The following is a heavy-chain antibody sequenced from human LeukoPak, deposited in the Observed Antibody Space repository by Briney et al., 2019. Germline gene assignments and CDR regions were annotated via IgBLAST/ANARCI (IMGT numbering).Heavy chain of an antibody. V-gene: IGHV3-23*01. Sequence: GGSLRLSCAASGFTFSSYAMSWVRQAPGKGLEWVSAISGSGGSTYYADSVKGRFTISRDNSKNTLYLQMNSLRAEDTAVYYCAKDEEWFGELLADAFDIWGQGTMVTVSS. D-gene: IGHD3-10*01. CDR2: ISGSGGST. CDR3: AKDEEWFGELLADAFDI. J-gene: IGHJ3*02. CDR1: GFTFSSYA.